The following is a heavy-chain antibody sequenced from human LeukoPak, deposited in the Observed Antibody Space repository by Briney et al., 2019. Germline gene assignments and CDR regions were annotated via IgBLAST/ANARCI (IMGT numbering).Heavy chain of an antibody. CDR3: ARRIAAAGTRWVEP. V-gene: IGHV4-31*03. D-gene: IGHD6-13*01. J-gene: IGHJ5*02. CDR1: GDSLSSGRYY. Sequence: SDTLSLTCTVSGDSLSSGRYYWSWIRQHPAGGLQWIGYMYYSGSTYYNPSLKSRVTTSLDTSKTQPSLKLSSVTAADTPVYYCARRIAAAGTRWVEPWGQGTLVTVSS. CDR2: MYYSGST.